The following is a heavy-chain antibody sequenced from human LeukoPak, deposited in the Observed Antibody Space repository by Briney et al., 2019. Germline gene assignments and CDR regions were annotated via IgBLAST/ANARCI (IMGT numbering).Heavy chain of an antibody. CDR2: ISSSSSTI. Sequence: GGSLRLSCAASGFTFSSYSMNWVRQAPGKGLEWVSYISSSSSTIYYADSVKGRFTISRDNAKNSLYLQMNSLRAEDTAVYYCARGTAMAGPDYWGQGTLVTVSS. D-gene: IGHD5-18*01. CDR3: ARGTAMAGPDY. CDR1: GFTFSSYS. V-gene: IGHV3-48*01. J-gene: IGHJ4*02.